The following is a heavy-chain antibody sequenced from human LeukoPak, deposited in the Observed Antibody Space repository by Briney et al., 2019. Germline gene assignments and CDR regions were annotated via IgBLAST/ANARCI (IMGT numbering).Heavy chain of an antibody. V-gene: IGHV3-11*01. D-gene: IGHD3-3*01. J-gene: IGHJ6*03. CDR3: ARRTYYNFWSGYPTSYYYYYYMDV. CDR1: GFTFSDCY. Sequence: GGSLRLSCAASGFTFSDCYMNWIRQAPGSGLEWISFISGSGDTIYYADSVKGRFTISRDNAKNALYLQMNSLRAEDSAVYYCARRTYYNFWSGYPTSYYYYYYMDVWGKGTTVTVSS. CDR2: ISGSGDTI.